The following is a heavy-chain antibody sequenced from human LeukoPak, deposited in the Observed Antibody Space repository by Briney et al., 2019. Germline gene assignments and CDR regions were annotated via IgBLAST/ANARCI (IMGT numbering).Heavy chain of an antibody. V-gene: IGHV4-39*07. Sequence: SETLSLTCAVSGGSLISTTYYWGWIRQPPGKGLEWIGSIYYSGSTYYNPSLKSRVTVSVDMSKNQLSLQLSSVTAADTAVYYCARAPRTGAWDMITFGGVIVHGDAFDFWGQGTMVTVSS. CDR3: ARAPRTGAWDMITFGGVIVHGDAFDF. D-gene: IGHD3-16*02. J-gene: IGHJ3*01. CDR1: GGSLISTTYY. CDR2: IYYSGST.